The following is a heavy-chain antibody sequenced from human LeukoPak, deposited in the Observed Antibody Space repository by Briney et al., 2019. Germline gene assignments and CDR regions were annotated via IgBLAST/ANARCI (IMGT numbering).Heavy chain of an antibody. CDR2: ITTSGTYI. CDR1: GFXFTRFN. CDR3: ARPFYYDSNGGEGMDV. V-gene: IGHV3-21*04. J-gene: IGHJ6*02. Sequence: GGSLRLSCAASGFXFTRFNINWVRQAPGKGLELVSRITTSGTYIYYADSVKGRFTISRDNAKNSLYLQMNSLRAEDTAVYYCARPFYYDSNGGEGMDVWGQGTTVTVSS. D-gene: IGHD3-22*01.